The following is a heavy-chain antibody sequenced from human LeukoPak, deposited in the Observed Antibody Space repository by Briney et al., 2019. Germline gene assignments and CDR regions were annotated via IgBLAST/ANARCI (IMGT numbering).Heavy chain of an antibody. CDR3: ASGVVVITTRPFDY. V-gene: IGHV4-59*08. CDR1: GGSISSYY. J-gene: IGHJ4*02. D-gene: IGHD3-22*01. Sequence: PSETLSLTCTVSGGSISSYYWSWIRQPPGKGLEWIGYIYYSGSTNYNPSLKSRVTISVKTSKNQFSLKLSSVTAADTAVYYCASGVVVITTRPFDYWGQGTLVTVSS. CDR2: IYYSGST.